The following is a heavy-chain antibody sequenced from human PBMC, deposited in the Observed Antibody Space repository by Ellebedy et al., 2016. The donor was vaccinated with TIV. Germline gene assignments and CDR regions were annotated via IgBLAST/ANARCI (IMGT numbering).Heavy chain of an antibody. V-gene: IGHV1-18*01. CDR1: GYTFTSYG. CDR2: ISAYNGNT. J-gene: IGHJ4*02. D-gene: IGHD5-24*01. CDR3: ASELEGMATFH. Sequence: ASVKVSXXASGYTFTSYGISWVRQAPGQGLEWMGWISAYNGNTNYAQKLQGRVTMTTDTSTSTAYMELRSLRSDDTAVYYCASELEGMATFHWGQGTLVTVSS.